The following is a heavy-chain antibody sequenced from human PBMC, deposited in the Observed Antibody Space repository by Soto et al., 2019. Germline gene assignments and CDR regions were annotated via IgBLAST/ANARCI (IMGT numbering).Heavy chain of an antibody. J-gene: IGHJ4*02. Sequence: SETLSLTCTVSGGSISTYYWSWIRQPPGGTLEWIGYIYASGATTYNPSLESRVTMSVDMPNNEFSLELSSLTAADTAVYYCARSHSFDGSIYHYYFDFWGQGTLVTVSS. D-gene: IGHD3-10*01. CDR2: IYASGAT. CDR1: GGSISTYY. CDR3: ARSHSFDGSIYHYYFDF. V-gene: IGHV4-59*01.